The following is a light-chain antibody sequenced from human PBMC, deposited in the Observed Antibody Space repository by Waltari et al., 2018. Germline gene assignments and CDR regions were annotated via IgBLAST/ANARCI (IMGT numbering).Light chain of an antibody. J-gene: IGLJ2*01. CDR3: QSADSSGTYVV. Sequence: SYELTQPPSVSVSPGQTARITCSGDALPKQYAYWYQQKPGQAPVLVIYIAGERPSGIPGRFSGSSSGTTVTLTISGVQAEDEADYYCQSADSSGTYVVFGGGTKLTVL. CDR2: IAG. V-gene: IGLV3-25*03. CDR1: ALPKQY.